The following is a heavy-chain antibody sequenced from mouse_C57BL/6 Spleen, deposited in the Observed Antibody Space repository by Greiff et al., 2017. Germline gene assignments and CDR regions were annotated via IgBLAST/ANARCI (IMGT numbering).Heavy chain of an antibody. D-gene: IGHD3-2*02. CDR3: AKDSSGYD. Sequence: EVQLQQSVAELVRPGASVKLSCTASGFNFKNTYMHWVKQRPEQGLEWIGRIDPANGNTKYAPKFQGKATITADTSSNTAYLQLSSLTAEDTAIYYCAKDSSGYDWGQGTLVTVSA. V-gene: IGHV14-3*01. CDR2: IDPANGNT. CDR1: GFNFKNTY. J-gene: IGHJ3*01.